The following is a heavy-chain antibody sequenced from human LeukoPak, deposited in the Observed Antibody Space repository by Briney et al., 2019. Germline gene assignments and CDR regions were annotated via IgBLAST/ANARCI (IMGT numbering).Heavy chain of an antibody. CDR1: GGSIRSGRYY. Sequence: PSETLSLTCTVSGGSIRSGRYYWSWIRQYAGKGLEWIGRIYISGSTKYNPSLKSRATISVDASKNQFSLKLTCVTAADTAIYYCATDTEGGAFDIWGQGTMVTVSS. CDR2: IYISGST. CDR3: ATDTEGGAFDI. V-gene: IGHV4-61*02. J-gene: IGHJ3*02.